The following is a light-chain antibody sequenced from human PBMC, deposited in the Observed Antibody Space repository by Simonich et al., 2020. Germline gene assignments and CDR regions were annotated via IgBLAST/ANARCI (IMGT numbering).Light chain of an antibody. CDR2: EYS. J-gene: IGLJ3*02. CDR1: ALPKKY. V-gene: IGLV3-10*01. Sequence: SYELTQPPSVSVSPGKTARITCSGDALPKKYAYWYKQKSGKAPVWVIYEYSKGPSGIPGRFSGSSSGTMATLTISGAQVEDEADYYCYSTDSSGNHWVFGGGTKLTVL. CDR3: YSTDSSGNHWV.